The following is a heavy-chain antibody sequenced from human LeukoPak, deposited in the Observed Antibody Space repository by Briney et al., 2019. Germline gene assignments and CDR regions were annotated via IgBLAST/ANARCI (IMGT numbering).Heavy chain of an antibody. CDR2: ISSSSSYI. D-gene: IGHD2-2*01. CDR3: ARDPGGFQLPYYFDY. J-gene: IGHJ4*02. CDR1: GFTFSSYS. V-gene: IGHV3-21*01. Sequence: PGGSLRLSCAACGFTFSSYSMNWVRQAPGEGLKWVSSISSSSSYIYYADSVKGRFTISRDNAKNSLYLQMNSLRAEDTAVYYCARDPGGFQLPYYFDYWGQGTLVTVSS.